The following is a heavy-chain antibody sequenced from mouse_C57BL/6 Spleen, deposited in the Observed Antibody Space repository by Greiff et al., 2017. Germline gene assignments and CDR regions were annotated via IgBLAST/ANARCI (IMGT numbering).Heavy chain of an antibody. D-gene: IGHD1-1*01. CDR3: ARSSTVVATGAY. CDR2: IYPGSGST. CDR1: GYTFTSYW. Sequence: VQLQQPGAELVKPGASVKMSCKASGYTFTSYWITWVKQRPGQGLEWIGDIYPGSGSTNYNEKFKSKATLTVDTSSSTAYMQLSSLTSEDSAVYYCARSSTVVATGAYWGQGTLGTVSA. V-gene: IGHV1-55*01. J-gene: IGHJ3*01.